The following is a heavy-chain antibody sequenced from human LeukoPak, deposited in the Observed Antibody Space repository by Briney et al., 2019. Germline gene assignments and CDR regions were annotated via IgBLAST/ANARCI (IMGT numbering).Heavy chain of an antibody. V-gene: IGHV3-48*03. CDR3: ARDAREDGRFDP. CDR1: EFTFDTYE. Sequence: PGGSLRLSCAASEFTFDTYEMNGVRQAPGKGLEWVSFISRSGGRKYYAETVRGRLTVSRNNTKNSLYLQTNILRAEDTAVYYCARDAREDGRFDPWGQGTLVTVSS. CDR2: ISRSGGRK. J-gene: IGHJ5*02. D-gene: IGHD5-24*01.